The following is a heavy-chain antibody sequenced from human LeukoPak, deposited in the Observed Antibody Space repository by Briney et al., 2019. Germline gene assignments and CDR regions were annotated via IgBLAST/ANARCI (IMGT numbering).Heavy chain of an antibody. J-gene: IGHJ4*02. D-gene: IGHD5-24*01. CDR1: GYTFTSYG. V-gene: IGHV1-18*01. CDR3: ARESWVRDGYNPPDY. Sequence: ASVKVSCKASGYTFTSYGISWVRQAPGQGLERMGWISTYNGNTKYAQKFQDRITMTTDTSTTTAYMELRSLRSDDTAVYYCARESWVRDGYNPPDYWGQGTLVTVSS. CDR2: ISTYNGNT.